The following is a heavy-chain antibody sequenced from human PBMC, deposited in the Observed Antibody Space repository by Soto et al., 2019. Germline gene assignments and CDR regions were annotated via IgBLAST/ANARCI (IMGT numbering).Heavy chain of an antibody. CDR1: GGSIRSYY. CDR3: ARGVGGSYSAYYFDY. D-gene: IGHD1-26*01. J-gene: IGHJ4*02. V-gene: IGHV4-59*01. CDR2: MYYSGST. Sequence: SETLSLTCSVSGGSIRSYYWSWIRQPPGKRLEWIGYMYYSGSTNYNPSLKSRVTISVDTSKNQFSLKLSSLTAADTAVYYCARGVGGSYSAYYFDYWGQGTLVTVSS.